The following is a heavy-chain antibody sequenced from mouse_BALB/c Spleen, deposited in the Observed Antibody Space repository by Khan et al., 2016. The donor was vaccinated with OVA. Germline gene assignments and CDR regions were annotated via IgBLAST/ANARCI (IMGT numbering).Heavy chain of an antibody. CDR1: GFTFSNYG. Sequence: EVELVESGGDLVKPGGSLKLSCAASGFTFSNYGLSWVRQTTEKRLEWVASISSGGSTYYPDSVKGRFTISRDNARNILYLQMSSLRSEDMAMYYCARDYWFTYWGQGTLVTVSA. CDR3: ARDYWFTY. V-gene: IGHV5-6-5*01. CDR2: ISSGGST. J-gene: IGHJ3*01.